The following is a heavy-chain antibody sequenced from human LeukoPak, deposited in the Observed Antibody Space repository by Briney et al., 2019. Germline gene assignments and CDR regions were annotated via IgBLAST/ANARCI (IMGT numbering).Heavy chain of an antibody. J-gene: IGHJ3*02. CDR3: AREAFTTVTSATDAFDI. CDR2: INPKSGGA. D-gene: IGHD4-17*01. V-gene: IGHV1-2*02. Sequence: ASVKVSCKASGYTFTDYYIHWVRQAPGQGLEWMGWINPKSGGANSAQMFQGRVTTTRDTSVSTTYMEVSRLRSDDTAVYYCAREAFTTVTSATDAFDIWGQGTMVTVSS. CDR1: GYTFTDYY.